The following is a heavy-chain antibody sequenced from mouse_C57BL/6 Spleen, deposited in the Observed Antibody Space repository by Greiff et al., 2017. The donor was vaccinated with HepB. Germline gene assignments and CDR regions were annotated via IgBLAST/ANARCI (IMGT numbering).Heavy chain of an antibody. J-gene: IGHJ2*01. Sequence: VQLQQSGPELVKPGASVKMSCKASGYTFTDYNMHWVNQSHGKSLEWLGYVNPNNGGTSYNQKFKGKATLTGNKSSSPAYMELRSLTSEDSAVYYCARSGSDYWGQGTTLTVS. CDR3: ARSGSDY. CDR1: GYTFTDYN. CDR2: VNPNNGGT. V-gene: IGHV1-22*01.